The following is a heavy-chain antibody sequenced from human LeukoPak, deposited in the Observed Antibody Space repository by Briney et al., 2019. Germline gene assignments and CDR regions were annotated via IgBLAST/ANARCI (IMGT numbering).Heavy chain of an antibody. CDR3: VKDPRDTYGTNWFVS. V-gene: IGHV3-23*01. D-gene: IGHD2-21*01. CDR1: GFSFGNYA. J-gene: IGHJ5*01. CDR2: ISGTGGAT. Sequence: GGVLRLSCVASGFSFGNYAMSWVRQAPGEGLQWGSQISGTGGATWYAGFARDRFTISRDNSKKTLYLQMSGLRVEDTAMYYCVKDPRDTYGTNWFVSWGQGTLLIVSS.